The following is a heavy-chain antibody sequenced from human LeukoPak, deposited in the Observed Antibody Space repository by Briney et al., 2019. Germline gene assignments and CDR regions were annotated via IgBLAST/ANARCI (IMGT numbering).Heavy chain of an antibody. J-gene: IGHJ6*02. CDR3: ARESGSLTKVTYYGLDI. CDR1: GFSVDYNY. D-gene: IGHD3-3*01. V-gene: IGHV3-66*01. CDR2: IDDTGT. Sequence: GGSLRLSCAASGFSVDYNYMTWVRQAPGRGLEWVASIDDTGTHYAASVKGRFDISRDISKNTVSFHLNNVRADDTGLYFCARESGSLTKVTYYGLDIWGPGTTVAVTS.